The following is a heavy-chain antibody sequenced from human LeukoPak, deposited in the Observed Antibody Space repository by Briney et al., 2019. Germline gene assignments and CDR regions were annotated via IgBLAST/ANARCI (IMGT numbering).Heavy chain of an antibody. CDR3: ARAGLTMVRGVSKRFDY. V-gene: IGHV4-31*03. J-gene: IGHJ4*02. CDR2: ICYSGST. CDR1: GGSISSGGYY. Sequence: KPSETLSLTCTVSGGSISSGGYYWSWIRQHPGKGLEWIGYICYSGSTYYNPSLKSRVTISVDTSKNQFSLKLSSVTAADTAVYYCARAGLTMVRGVSKRFDYWGQGTLVTVSS. D-gene: IGHD3-10*01.